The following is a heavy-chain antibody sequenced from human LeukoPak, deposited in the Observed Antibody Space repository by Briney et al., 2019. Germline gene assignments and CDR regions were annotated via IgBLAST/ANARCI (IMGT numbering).Heavy chain of an antibody. J-gene: IGHJ4*02. CDR2: ISYDGSNK. CDR1: GFTFSSYG. V-gene: IGHV3-30*03. Sequence: GGSLRLSCAASGFTFSSYGMHWVRQAPGKGLEWVAVISYDGSNKYYADSVKGRFTISRDNAKNSLYLQMNTLTVEDTALYFCVRDRNPRHSYFDLWGQGTLVTVSS. D-gene: IGHD1-1*01. CDR3: VRDRNPRHSYFDL.